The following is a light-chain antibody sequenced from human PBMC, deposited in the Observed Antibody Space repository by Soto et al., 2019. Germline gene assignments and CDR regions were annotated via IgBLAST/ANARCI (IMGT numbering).Light chain of an antibody. J-gene: IGKJ1*01. CDR3: QPYYSYSTWT. CDR1: QSISSW. V-gene: IGKV1-5*03. Sequence: DIQMTQSPSTLSASVGDRVTITCRASQSISSWLAWYQQKPGKAPKLLIYKASSLESGVPSRFSGSGSGTEFPLTISRLQPDYFANYYFQPYYSYSTWTFGQGTKVEIK. CDR2: KAS.